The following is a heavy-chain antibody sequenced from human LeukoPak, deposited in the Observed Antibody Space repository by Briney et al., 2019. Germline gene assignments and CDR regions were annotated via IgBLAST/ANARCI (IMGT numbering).Heavy chain of an antibody. CDR1: GFSFSNSS. Sequence: KSGGSLRLSCAASGFSFSNSSMNWVRQSPGKGLEWVSYISGSTTATYYADSVKGRFTISRDNAKNSLYLQMNSLRAEDTAVYYCARVHEAFDAFDIWGQGTMVTVSS. CDR3: ARVHEAFDAFDI. V-gene: IGHV3-21*05. CDR2: ISGSTTAT. J-gene: IGHJ3*02.